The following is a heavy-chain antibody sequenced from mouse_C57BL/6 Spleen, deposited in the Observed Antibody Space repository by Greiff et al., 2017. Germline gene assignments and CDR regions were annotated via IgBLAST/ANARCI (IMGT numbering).Heavy chain of an antibody. V-gene: IGHV5-6*01. D-gene: IGHD2-5*01. CDR2: ISSGGSYT. CDR1: GFTFSSYG. J-gene: IGHJ2*01. CDR3: ARHGYSNGPSYFDY. Sequence: EVHLVESGGDLVKPGGSLKLSCAASGFTFSSYGMSWVRQTPDKRLEWVATISSGGSYTYYPDSVKGRFTISRDNAKNTLYLQMSSLKSEDTAMYYCARHGYSNGPSYFDYWGQGTTLTVSS.